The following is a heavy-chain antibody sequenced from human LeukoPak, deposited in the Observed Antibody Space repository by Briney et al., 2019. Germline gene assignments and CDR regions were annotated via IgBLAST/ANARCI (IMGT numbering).Heavy chain of an antibody. J-gene: IGHJ4*02. D-gene: IGHD6-19*01. CDR2: ITNSGNSK. Sequence: GGSLRLSCAASEFTFSSYSMNWVRQAPGKGLEWVSYITNSGNSKSYADSVKGRFTISRDNTKSSLYLQMNGLRAEDTAVYYCALITQLKEAVAVDYWGQGTLVTVSS. V-gene: IGHV3-48*01. CDR3: ALITQLKEAVAVDY. CDR1: EFTFSSYS.